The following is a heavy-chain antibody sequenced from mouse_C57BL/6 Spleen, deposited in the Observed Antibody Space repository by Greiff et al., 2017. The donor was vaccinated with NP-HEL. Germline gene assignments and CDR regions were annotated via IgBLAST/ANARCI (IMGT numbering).Heavy chain of an antibody. J-gene: IGHJ4*01. V-gene: IGHV1-55*01. CDR3: ARMGDYDAMDY. Sequence: QVQLQQPGAELVKPGASVKMSCKASGYTFTSYWITWVKQRPGQGLEWIGDIYPGSGSTNYNEKFKSKATLTVDTSTSTAYMQLSSLTSEDAAVYYWARMGDYDAMDYWGQGTSVTVSS. CDR2: IYPGSGST. D-gene: IGHD4-1*01. CDR1: GYTFTSYW.